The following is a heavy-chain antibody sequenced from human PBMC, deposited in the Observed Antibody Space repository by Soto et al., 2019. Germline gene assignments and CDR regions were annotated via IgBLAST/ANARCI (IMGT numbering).Heavy chain of an antibody. V-gene: IGHV1-2*02. J-gene: IGHJ6*02. CDR2: INPNSGDT. CDR1: GYTFTGYY. Sequence: QVQLVQSGTEVKRPGDSVKVSCKASGYTFTGYYVHWVRQAPGQGLEWMGWINPNSGDTYLAQRFQGRFTKNRDTTIGTAYMELRGLTSDDTAEYYCAKGGAIVAAGTRVYLYNAMDVWGQGTTVTVSS. D-gene: IGHD1-26*01. CDR3: AKGGAIVAAGTRVYLYNAMDV.